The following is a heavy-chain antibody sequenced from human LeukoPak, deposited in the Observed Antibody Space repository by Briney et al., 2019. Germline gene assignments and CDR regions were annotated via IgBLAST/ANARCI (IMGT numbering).Heavy chain of an antibody. J-gene: IGHJ6*03. D-gene: IGHD6-19*01. Sequence: SETLSLTCAVYGGSFSGYYWSWLRQPPGKGLEWIGEINHSGSTNYNPSLKSRVTISVDTSKNQFSLKLSSVTAADTAVYYCARHPLQQWLVRSDYYYYMDVWGKGTTVTISS. CDR2: INHSGST. CDR1: GGSFSGYY. CDR3: ARHPLQQWLVRSDYYYYMDV. V-gene: IGHV4-34*01.